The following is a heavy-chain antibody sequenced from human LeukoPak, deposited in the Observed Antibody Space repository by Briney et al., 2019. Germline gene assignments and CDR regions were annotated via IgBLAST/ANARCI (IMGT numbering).Heavy chain of an antibody. V-gene: IGHV1-2*02. D-gene: IGHD4-11*01. J-gene: IGHJ6*03. CDR1: GYTFTGYY. Sequence: ASVKVSCKASGYTFTGYYMHWVRQAPGQGLEWMGWINPNSGGTNYAQKFQGRVTMTRDTSISTAYMELSRLRSDDTAVYYCARQPSNYGYYYYYMDVWGKGTTVTVSS. CDR3: ARQPSNYGYYYYYMDV. CDR2: INPNSGGT.